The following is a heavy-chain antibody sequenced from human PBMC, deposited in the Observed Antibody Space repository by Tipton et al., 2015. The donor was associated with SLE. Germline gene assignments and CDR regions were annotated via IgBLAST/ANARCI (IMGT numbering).Heavy chain of an antibody. CDR1: EFTFSNYG. Sequence: SLRLSCAASEFTFSNYGMHWVRQAPGKGLEWVAFIRYDGSKQYYADSVKGRFTISRDNSRNTLYLQVNSLKAEDSAVYYCANSISLASCISTSCPEDFEFWGQGTLVTVSS. CDR3: ANSISLASCISTSCPEDFEF. CDR2: IRYDGSKQ. D-gene: IGHD2-2*01. V-gene: IGHV3-30*02. J-gene: IGHJ4*02.